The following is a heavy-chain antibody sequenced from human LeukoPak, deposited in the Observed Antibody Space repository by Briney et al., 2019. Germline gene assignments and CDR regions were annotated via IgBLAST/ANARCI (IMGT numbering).Heavy chain of an antibody. CDR3: AAGKYYYYYYGMDV. D-gene: IGHD1-1*01. J-gene: IGHJ6*02. CDR1: GFTFSSYA. CDR2: ISGSGGST. Sequence: PGGSLRLSCAASGFTFSSYAMSWVRQAPGKGLEWVSAISGSGGSTYYADSVKGRFTISGDNSKNTLYLQMNSLRAEDTAVYYCAAGKYYYYYYGMDVWGQGTTVTVSS. V-gene: IGHV3-23*01.